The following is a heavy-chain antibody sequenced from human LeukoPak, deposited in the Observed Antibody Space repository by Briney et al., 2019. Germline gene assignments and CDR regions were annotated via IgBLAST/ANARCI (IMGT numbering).Heavy chain of an antibody. CDR2: IYYSGST. CDR1: GGSISSSSYY. J-gene: IGHJ5*01. V-gene: IGHV4-39*01. D-gene: IGHD6-19*01. CDR3: ARVNSGWFDY. Sequence: PSETLSLTCTVSGGSISSSSYYWGWIRQPPGKGLEYIGSIYYSGSTYYNPSLKSRVTISIDTSKNQFSLRLSSVTATDTAVYYCARVNSGWFDYWGQGTLVTVSS.